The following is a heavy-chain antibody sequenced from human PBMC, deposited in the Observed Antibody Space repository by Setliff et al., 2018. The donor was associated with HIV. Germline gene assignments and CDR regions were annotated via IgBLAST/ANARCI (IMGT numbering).Heavy chain of an antibody. CDR1: GGTFSSYA. CDR2: IIPIFGTA. D-gene: IGHD3-22*01. Sequence: GASVKVSCKASGGTFSSYAISWVRQAPGQGLEWMGGIIPIFGTANYAQKFQGRVTITADESTSTAYMEVSSLRSEDTAVYYCAREIGDYYDSSGYYPPTDYYYGMDVGGQGTTVTVSS. J-gene: IGHJ6*02. V-gene: IGHV1-69*13. CDR3: AREIGDYYDSSGYYPPTDYYYGMDV.